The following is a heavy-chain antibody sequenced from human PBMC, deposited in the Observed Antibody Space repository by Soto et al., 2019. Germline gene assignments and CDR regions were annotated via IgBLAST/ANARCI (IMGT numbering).Heavy chain of an antibody. CDR1: GYNFTTYA. J-gene: IGHJ6*02. CDR3: ASGERLYFLYYGMDV. Sequence: QVQLVQSGAEVKKPGASVKVSCKASGYNFTTYAMVWVRQAPGQRPEWMGWINTGNGNTKYSPKFQGRVTITRDTSATTAYMELSSLKSEDTAVYYCASGERLYFLYYGMDVWGQGSTVTVSS. V-gene: IGHV1-3*04. CDR2: INTGNGNT. D-gene: IGHD2-2*02.